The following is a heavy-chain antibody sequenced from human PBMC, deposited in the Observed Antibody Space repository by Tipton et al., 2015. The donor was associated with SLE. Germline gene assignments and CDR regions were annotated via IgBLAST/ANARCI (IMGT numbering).Heavy chain of an antibody. CDR2: ISSSGSTI. D-gene: IGHD2-15*01. Sequence: SLRLSCAASGFTFSDYYMSWIRQAPGKGLEWVSYISSSGSTIYYADSVKGRFTISRDNAKNSLYLQMNSLRAEDTAVYYCAREGPSWYYYYMDVWGKGTTVTVSS. J-gene: IGHJ6*03. CDR1: GFTFSDYY. CDR3: AREGPSWYYYYMDV. V-gene: IGHV3-11*01.